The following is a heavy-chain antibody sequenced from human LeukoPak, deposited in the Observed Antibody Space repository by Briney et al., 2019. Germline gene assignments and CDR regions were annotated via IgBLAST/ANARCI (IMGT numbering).Heavy chain of an antibody. CDR2: ISYDGSN. V-gene: IGHV3-30*04. CDR1: GFTFSTYA. CDR3: AKIPQVGTVTVPNFDH. J-gene: IGHJ4*01. D-gene: IGHD3/OR15-3a*01. Sequence: GGSLRLSCAASGFTFSTYAMHWVRQAPGKGLEWVAVISYDGSNNADSVKGRFTISRDNSKNTLHLLMNNLRVEDTAIYHCAKIPQVGTVTVPNFDHWGHGTLVTVS.